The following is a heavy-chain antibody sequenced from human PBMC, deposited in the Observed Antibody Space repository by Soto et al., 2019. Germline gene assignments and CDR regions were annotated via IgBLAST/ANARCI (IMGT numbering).Heavy chain of an antibody. V-gene: IGHV3-74*01. CDR1: GFTFGNYW. D-gene: IGHD1-1*01. J-gene: IGHJ4*02. Sequence: PGGSLRLSCAASGFTFGNYWMHWVRQAPGKGLVWVSRISDYGRINYADSVKDRFIISRDDDRSELYLQLNDLRVEDTATYYCARGGLETFHHWGQGDLVTVSS. CDR2: ISDYGRI. CDR3: ARGGLETFHH.